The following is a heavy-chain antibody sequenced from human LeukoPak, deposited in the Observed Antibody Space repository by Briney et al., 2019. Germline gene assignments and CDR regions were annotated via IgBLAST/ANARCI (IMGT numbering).Heavy chain of an antibody. CDR1: GFTFSSYA. J-gene: IGHJ4*02. D-gene: IGHD1-26*01. V-gene: IGHV3-30-3*01. Sequence: PGRSLRLSCAASGFTFSSYAMHWVRQAPGKGLEWVAVISYDGSNKYYADSVKGRFTISRDNSKNTLYLQMNSLRADDTAVYYCTLGVGATTTPHAHFDYRGQGTLVTVSS. CDR3: TLGVGATTTPHAHFDY. CDR2: ISYDGSNK.